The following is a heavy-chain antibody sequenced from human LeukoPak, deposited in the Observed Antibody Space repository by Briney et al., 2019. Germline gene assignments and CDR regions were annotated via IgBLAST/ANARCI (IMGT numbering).Heavy chain of an antibody. D-gene: IGHD3-22*01. CDR3: ARVRYYDSSGYVDY. V-gene: IGHV1-18*01. Sequence: ASVKVSCKASGYTFTSYGISWVRQAPGQGLEWMGWISAYNGNTNYAQKLQGRVAMTTDTSTSTAYMELRSLRSDDTAVYYCARVRYYDSSGYVDYWGQGTLVTVSS. J-gene: IGHJ4*02. CDR1: GYTFTSYG. CDR2: ISAYNGNT.